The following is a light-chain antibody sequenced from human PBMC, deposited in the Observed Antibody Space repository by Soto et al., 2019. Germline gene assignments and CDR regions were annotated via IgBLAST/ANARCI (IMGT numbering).Light chain of an antibody. V-gene: IGLV2-23*01. CDR1: SSNVWSYNL. J-gene: IGLJ1*01. Sequence: QSVLTQPASVSGAPVQSSTICGTGTSSNVWSYNLVSWFQQLPGKVPKLMIYEGTKRPSGVSDRFSGSKSGNTASLTISGLQAEDEADYYCFSYAGNSVYVFGTRTKVTVL. CDR2: EGT. CDR3: FSYAGNSVYV.